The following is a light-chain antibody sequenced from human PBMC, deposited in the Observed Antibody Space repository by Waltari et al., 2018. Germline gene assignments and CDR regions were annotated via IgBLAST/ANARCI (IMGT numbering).Light chain of an antibody. V-gene: IGKV3-20*01. CDR2: GTS. CDR1: QSVTSIS. CDR3: QQYDGSAVT. Sequence: IVLTQSPDTLSLSPVERATLSCRDSQSVTSISLAWYQQKPGQAPRLLIYGTSSRATGFPDRFSGSGSGTDFTLTIRRLEPEDFGVYHCQQYDGSAVTFGGGTKVEIK. J-gene: IGKJ4*01.